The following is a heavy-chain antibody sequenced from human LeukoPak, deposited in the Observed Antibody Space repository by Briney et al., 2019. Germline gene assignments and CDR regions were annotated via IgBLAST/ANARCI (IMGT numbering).Heavy chain of an antibody. V-gene: IGHV3-23*01. J-gene: IGHJ5*02. D-gene: IGHD3-22*01. CDR3: AKDLQGPDYDYYDSSGYLLGWFDP. CDR1: GFTFSSYA. Sequence: GGSLRLSCAASGFTFSSYAMSWVRQAPGKGLEWVSAISGSGGSTYYADSVKGRFTISRDNSKNTLYLQMNSLRAEDTAVYYCAKDLQGPDYDYYDSSGYLLGWFDPWGQGTLVTVSS. CDR2: ISGSGGST.